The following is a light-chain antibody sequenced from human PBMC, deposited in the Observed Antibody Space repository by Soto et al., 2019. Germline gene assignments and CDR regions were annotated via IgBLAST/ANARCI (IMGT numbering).Light chain of an antibody. V-gene: IGLV2-14*01. J-gene: IGLJ1*01. CDR1: RSDVGGYNY. CDR2: DVS. CDR3: SSYTTSSTLV. Sequence: QSVLTQPASVSGSPGQSITISCTGTRSDVGGYNYVSWYQQYPGKAPKLMIYDVSNRPSGVSNRFSGSKSGNTASLTISGLQAEDEADYYCSSYTTSSTLVFGTGTKLTVL.